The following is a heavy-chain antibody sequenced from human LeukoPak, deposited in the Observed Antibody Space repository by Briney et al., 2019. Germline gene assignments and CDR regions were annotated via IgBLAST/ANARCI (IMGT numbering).Heavy chain of an antibody. CDR2: ISSSGSTI. J-gene: IGHJ4*02. CDR3: ARDQKYIVATIDY. Sequence: GGSLRLSCAASGFTFSDYYMSWIRQAPGKGLEWVSYISSSGSTIYYADSVKGRFTISRDNAKNSLYLQMNSLRAEDTAVYYCARDQKYIVATIDYWGQGTLVTVSS. V-gene: IGHV3-11*04. CDR1: GFTFSDYY. D-gene: IGHD5-12*01.